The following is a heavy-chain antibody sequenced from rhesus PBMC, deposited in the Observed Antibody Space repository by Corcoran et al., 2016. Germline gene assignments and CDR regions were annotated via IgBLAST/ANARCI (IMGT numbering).Heavy chain of an antibody. Sequence: QVTLKESGPALVKPTQTLTLTCTFSGFSLSTSGMGVGWIRQPPGKALEWLASIYWDNDKYYTKSMKSRLTLSKDTSKNQVVLTMTNMDPVDTATYYCARVYCSSTYCSSYYFDYWGQGVLVTVSS. CDR3: ARVYCSSTYCSSYYFDY. D-gene: IGHD2-15*01. J-gene: IGHJ4*01. CDR1: GFSLSTSGMG. CDR2: IYWDNDK. V-gene: IGHV2S1*01.